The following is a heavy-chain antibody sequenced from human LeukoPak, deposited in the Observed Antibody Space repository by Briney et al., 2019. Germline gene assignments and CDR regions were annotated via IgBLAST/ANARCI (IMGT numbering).Heavy chain of an antibody. Sequence: QTGGSLRLSCAASGFTFSSYAMHWVRQAPGKGLEWVAIISYDGSDKYYADSVKGRLTISRDNSKSTLYLQMISLRTEDTAVYYCARADGSVAGPPSGHWGQGTLVTVSS. D-gene: IGHD6-19*01. CDR2: ISYDGSDK. CDR1: GFTFSSYA. J-gene: IGHJ4*02. V-gene: IGHV3-30-3*01. CDR3: ARADGSVAGPPSGH.